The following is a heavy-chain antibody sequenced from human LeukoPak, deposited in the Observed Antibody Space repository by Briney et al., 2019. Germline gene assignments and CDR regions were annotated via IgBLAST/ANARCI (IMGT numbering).Heavy chain of an antibody. J-gene: IGHJ3*02. CDR2: IWYDGSNK. CDR1: GFTFSSYG. Sequence: PGRSLRLSCAASGFTFSSYGMHWVRQAPGKGLEWVAVIWYDGSNKYYADSVKGRFTISRDNSKNTLYLQMNSLRAEDTAVYYCAKEFSSLTLISEEAFDIWGQGTMVTVSS. V-gene: IGHV3-33*06. D-gene: IGHD3-22*01. CDR3: AKEFSSLTLISEEAFDI.